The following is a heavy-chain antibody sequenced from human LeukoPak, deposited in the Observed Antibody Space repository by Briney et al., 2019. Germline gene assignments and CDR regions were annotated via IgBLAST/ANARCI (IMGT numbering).Heavy chain of an antibody. D-gene: IGHD3-10*01. J-gene: IGHJ5*02. CDR1: GGSISSYY. V-gene: IGHV4-4*07. Sequence: PSETLSLTCTVSGGSISSYYWSWIRQPAGKGLEWIGRIYTSGSTNYNPSLKSRVTMSVDTSKNQFSLKLSSVTAADTAAYYCARGLGYGSGSYYKLGETYWFDPWGQGTLVTVSS. CDR2: IYTSGST. CDR3: ARGLGYGSGSYYKLGETYWFDP.